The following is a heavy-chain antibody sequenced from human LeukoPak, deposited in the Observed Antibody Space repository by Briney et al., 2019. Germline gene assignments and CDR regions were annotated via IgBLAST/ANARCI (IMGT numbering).Heavy chain of an antibody. D-gene: IGHD3-3*01. J-gene: IGHJ5*02. CDR3: ASSNYDFWSGYYLANNSFDP. CDR1: GGSISSYY. V-gene: IGHV4-59*01. CDR2: IYYSGST. Sequence: SETLSLTYTVSGGSISSYYWSWIRQPPGKGLEWIGYIYYSGSTNYNPSLKSRVTISVDTSKNQFSLKLSSVTAADTAVYYCASSNYDFWSGYYLANNSFDPWGQGTLVTVSS.